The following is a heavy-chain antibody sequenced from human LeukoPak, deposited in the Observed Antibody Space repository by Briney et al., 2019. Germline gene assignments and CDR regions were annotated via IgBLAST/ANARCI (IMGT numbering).Heavy chain of an antibody. J-gene: IGHJ4*02. V-gene: IGHV3-48*01. Sequence: GGSLRLSCAASGLTFSSYSMNWVRQAPGKGLEWVSYISSSSSTIYYADSVKGRFTISRDNAKNSLYLQMNSLRAEDTAVYYCARDLYGGTGTDMQDYWGQGTLVTVSS. D-gene: IGHD1-1*01. CDR1: GLTFSSYS. CDR2: ISSSSSTI. CDR3: ARDLYGGTGTDMQDY.